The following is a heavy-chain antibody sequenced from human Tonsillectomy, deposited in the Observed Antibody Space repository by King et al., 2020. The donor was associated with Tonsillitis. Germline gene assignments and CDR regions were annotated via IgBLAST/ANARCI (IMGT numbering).Heavy chain of an antibody. Sequence: VQLVESGGGLVKPGGSLRLSCAASGFTFSSYSMNWVRQAPGKGLEWVSSISSSTSYIYYADSVKGRFTISRDNAKNSLYLQMNSLRAEDTAVYYCARDRGYCSSTSCYEQYFQHWGQGTLVTVSS. D-gene: IGHD2-2*01. CDR2: ISSSTSYI. J-gene: IGHJ1*01. V-gene: IGHV3-21*01. CDR3: ARDRGYCSSTSCYEQYFQH. CDR1: GFTFSSYS.